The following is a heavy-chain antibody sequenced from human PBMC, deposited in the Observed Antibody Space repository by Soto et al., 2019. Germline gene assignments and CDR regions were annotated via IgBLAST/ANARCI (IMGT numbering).Heavy chain of an antibody. J-gene: IGHJ6*02. Sequence: EVQLVESGGVVVQPGGSLRLSCAASGFTFDDYTMHWVRQAPGKGLEWVSLISWDGGSTYYADSVKGRFTISRDNSKNSLYLQMNSLRTEDSSLYYCAKDIRRGGLRYFDWSRDPYYYYYGMDVWGQGTTVTVSS. CDR1: GFTFDDYT. CDR2: ISWDGGST. V-gene: IGHV3-43*01. CDR3: AKDIRRGGLRYFDWSRDPYYYYYGMDV. D-gene: IGHD3-9*01.